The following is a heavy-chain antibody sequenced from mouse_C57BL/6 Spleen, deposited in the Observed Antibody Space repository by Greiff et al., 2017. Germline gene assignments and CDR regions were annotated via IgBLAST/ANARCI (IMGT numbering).Heavy chain of an antibody. CDR2: INPSSGYT. V-gene: IGHV1-7*01. D-gene: IGHD2-3*01. CDR3: AGYDGPVAY. Sequence: QVKLKQSGAALANPGASVKLSCTASGYTFNSYWMHWVQQGPGQGLEWIGYINPSSGYTKSNQKCKDKATMTADKSCSTSYMHLSSLTYEDSAVYYCAGYDGPVAYWGQVTLVTV. CDR1: GYTFNSYW. J-gene: IGHJ3*01.